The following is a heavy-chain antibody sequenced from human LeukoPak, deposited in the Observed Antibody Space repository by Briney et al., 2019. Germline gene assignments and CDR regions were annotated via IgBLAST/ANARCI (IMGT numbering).Heavy chain of an antibody. J-gene: IGHJ4*02. D-gene: IGHD2-8*02. CDR2: ISSSGSTI. CDR3: ARDFLPGAPDFFDY. Sequence: PGGSLRLSCAASGFTFSSYEMNWVRQAPGKGLEWVSYISSSGSTIYYADSVKGRFTISRDNAKNSLYLQMNSLRADDTALYYCARDFLPGAPDFFDYWGQGTLVTVSS. V-gene: IGHV3-48*03. CDR1: GFTFSSYE.